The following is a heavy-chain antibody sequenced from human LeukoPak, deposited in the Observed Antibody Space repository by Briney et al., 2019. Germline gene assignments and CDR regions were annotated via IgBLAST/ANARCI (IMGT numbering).Heavy chain of an antibody. V-gene: IGHV3-7*01. Sequence: PGGSLRLSCAASGFTFSSYWMSWVRQAPGKGLEWVANIKQDGSEKYYVDSVKGRFTISRDNAKNSLYLQMNSLRAEDTAVYYCARGGYCSSTTCYGDMGYFDYWGQGTLVTVSS. CDR2: IKQDGSEK. D-gene: IGHD2-2*01. CDR1: GFTFSSYW. CDR3: ARGGYCSSTTCYGDMGYFDY. J-gene: IGHJ4*02.